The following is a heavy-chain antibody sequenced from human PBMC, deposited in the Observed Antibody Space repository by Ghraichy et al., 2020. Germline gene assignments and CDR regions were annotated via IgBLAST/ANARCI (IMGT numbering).Heavy chain of an antibody. Sequence: GGSLRLSCAASGFTLSDYYMSWIRQAPGKGLEWVSYISSSSDSHTNYAESVKGRFTISRDNAKNSLYLQMDRLRAEDTAVYYCARDLDCPSCSFDYWGQGTLVTVSS. J-gene: IGHJ4*02. V-gene: IGHV3-11*05. CDR3: ARDLDCPSCSFDY. CDR1: GFTLSDYY. CDR2: ISSSSDSHT. D-gene: IGHD3/OR15-3a*01.